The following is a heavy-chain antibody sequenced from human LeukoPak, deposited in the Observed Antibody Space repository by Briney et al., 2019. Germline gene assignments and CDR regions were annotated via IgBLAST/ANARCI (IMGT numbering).Heavy chain of an antibody. CDR1: GFPYSNYA. D-gene: IGHD3-3*01. CDR2: ISGSGGST. CDR3: AKEGYDFWSTYSTTHFDY. V-gene: IGHV3-23*01. Sequence: GGSLRLSCAASGFPYSNYAMSWVRQAPGKGLEWVSGISGSGGSTYYADSVKGRFTISRDNSKNTLYLQVSSLRAEDTAVYHCAKEGYDFWSTYSTTHFDYWGQGTLVTVSS. J-gene: IGHJ4*02.